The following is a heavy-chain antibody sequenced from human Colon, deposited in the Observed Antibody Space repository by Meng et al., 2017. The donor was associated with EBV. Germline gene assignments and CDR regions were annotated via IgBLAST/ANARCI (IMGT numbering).Heavy chain of an antibody. CDR1: GFTFSSSA. Sequence: LLEAGGGVVQPGGSLSLSCAASGFTFSSSALSWVRQAPGRGLEWVSTISGSGLSTYYADSVKGRFTISRDNSKNTLYLQMNSLRAEDTALYYCATALYWGQGTLVTVSS. D-gene: IGHD2-15*01. CDR3: ATALY. V-gene: IGHV3-23*01. J-gene: IGHJ4*02. CDR2: ISGSGLST.